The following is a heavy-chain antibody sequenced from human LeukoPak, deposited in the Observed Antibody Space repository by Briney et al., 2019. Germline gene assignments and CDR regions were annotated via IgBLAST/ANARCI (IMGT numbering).Heavy chain of an antibody. V-gene: IGHV3-11*01. D-gene: IGHD4-11*01. CDR1: GFTFSDYY. J-gene: IGHJ4*02. Sequence: GGSLRLSCAASGFTFSDYYMSWIRQAPGKGLKWVSYISSSGSTIYYADSVKGRFTISRDNAKNSLYLQMNSLRAEDTAVYYCARVASNYDFDCWGQGTLVTVSS. CDR3: ARVASNYDFDC. CDR2: ISSSGSTI.